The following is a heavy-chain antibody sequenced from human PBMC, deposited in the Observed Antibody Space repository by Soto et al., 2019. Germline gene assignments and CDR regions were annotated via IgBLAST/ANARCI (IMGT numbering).Heavy chain of an antibody. CDR3: AREDDILTGYYTNFDY. D-gene: IGHD3-9*01. V-gene: IGHV1-18*01. CDR2: ISAYNGNT. J-gene: IGHJ4*02. CDR1: GYTFTSYG. Sequence: ASVKVSCKASGYTFTSYGISWVRQAPGQGLEWMGWISAYNGNTNYAQKLQGRVTMTTETSTSTAYMELRRLRSDDTAVYYCAREDDILTGYYTNFDYWGQGTLVTVSS.